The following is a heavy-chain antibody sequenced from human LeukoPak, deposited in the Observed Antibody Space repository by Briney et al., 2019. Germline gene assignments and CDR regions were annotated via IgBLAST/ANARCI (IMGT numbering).Heavy chain of an antibody. CDR2: MNPSGST. D-gene: IGHD3-22*01. CDR1: GGSFSGYY. V-gene: IGHV4-34*01. CDR3: ARGRQDVTMIVVVMTAVSYYLDV. Sequence: SETLSLTCAVYGGSFSGYYWTWIRQTPGKGLEWIGEMNPSGSTNYNPSLKGRVTISVDTSKNQFSLELSSVTAADTAVYYCARGRQDVTMIVVVMTAVSYYLDVWGKGTTVTVS. J-gene: IGHJ6*03.